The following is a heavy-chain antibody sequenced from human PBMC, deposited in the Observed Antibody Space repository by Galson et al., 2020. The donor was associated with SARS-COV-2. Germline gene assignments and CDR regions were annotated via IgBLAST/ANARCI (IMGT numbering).Heavy chain of an antibody. CDR3: ARDRSDYDILTGYIGGSDY. D-gene: IGHD3-9*01. V-gene: IGHV3-21*01. Sequence: GESLKISCAASGFTFSSYSMNWVRQAPGKGLEWVSSISSSSSYIYSADSVKGRFTISRDNAKNSLYLQMNSLRAEDTAVYYCARDRSDYDILTGYIGGSDYWGQGTLVTVSS. CDR2: ISSSSSYI. J-gene: IGHJ4*02. CDR1: GFTFSSYS.